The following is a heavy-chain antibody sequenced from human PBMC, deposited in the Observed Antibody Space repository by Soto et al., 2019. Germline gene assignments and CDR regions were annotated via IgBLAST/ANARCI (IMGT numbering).Heavy chain of an antibody. CDR3: ARDRGYPENLNWFDP. V-gene: IGHV3-30-3*01. J-gene: IGHJ5*02. Sequence: PGGSLRLSCAASGFTFSSYAMHWVRQAPGKGLEWVAVISYDGSNKYYADSVKGRFTISRDNSKNTLYLQMNSLRAEDTAVYYCARDRGYPENLNWFDPWGQGTLVTVSS. CDR1: GFTFSSYA. CDR2: ISYDGSNK. D-gene: IGHD3-10*01.